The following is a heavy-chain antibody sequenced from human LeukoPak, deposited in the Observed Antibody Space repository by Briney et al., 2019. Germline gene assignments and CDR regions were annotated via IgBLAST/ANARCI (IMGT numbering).Heavy chain of an antibody. Sequence: GGSLRLSCAASGFTFSDYYMSWIRQAPGKGLEWVLYISSSSSYTNYADSVKGRFTISRDNAKNSLYLQMNSLRAEDTAVYYCARGQIAAADYFDYWGQGTLVTVSS. CDR3: ARGQIAAADYFDY. D-gene: IGHD6-13*01. J-gene: IGHJ4*02. V-gene: IGHV3-11*05. CDR1: GFTFSDYY. CDR2: ISSSSSYT.